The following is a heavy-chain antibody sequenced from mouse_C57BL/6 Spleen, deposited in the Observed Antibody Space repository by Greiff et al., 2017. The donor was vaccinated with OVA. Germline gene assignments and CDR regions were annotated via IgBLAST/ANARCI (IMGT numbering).Heavy chain of an antibody. CDR3: ARYHYGNYFDY. CDR1: GFTFTDYY. D-gene: IGHD2-1*01. V-gene: IGHV7-3*01. CDR2: IRNKANGYTT. J-gene: IGHJ2*01. Sequence: EVKLEESGGGLVQPGGSLSLSCAASGFTFTDYYMSWVRQPPGKALEWLGFIRNKANGYTTEYSASVKGRFTIYRDNSQSILYLQMNALRAEDSATYYCARYHYGNYFDYWGQGTTLTVSS.